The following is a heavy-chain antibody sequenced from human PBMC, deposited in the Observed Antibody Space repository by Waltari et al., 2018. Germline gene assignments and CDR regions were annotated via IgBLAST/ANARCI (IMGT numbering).Heavy chain of an antibody. CDR3: AREGGRTLDS. CDR2: IYYGWRT. V-gene: IGHV4-38-2*02. D-gene: IGHD3-16*01. CDR1: GYSISSGYY. J-gene: IGHJ4*02. Sequence: VQLQESGPGLVKPSETLSLTCAVSGYSISSGYYWGWIRPPPGKGLEWIGSIYYGWRTYDNLALKSRVTISVDTSKNQFSLKLSSVTAADTAVYYCAREGGRTLDSWGQGTLVTVSS.